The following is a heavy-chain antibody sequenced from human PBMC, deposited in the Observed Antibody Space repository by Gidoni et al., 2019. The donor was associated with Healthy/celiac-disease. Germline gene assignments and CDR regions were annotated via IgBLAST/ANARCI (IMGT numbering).Heavy chain of an antibody. D-gene: IGHD3-3*01. CDR2: ISGSGGST. Sequence: EVQLLASGGGLVQPGGSLRLSCAASGFTFSSYAMSWVRQAPGKGLEWVSAISGSGGSTYYADSVKGRFTISRDNSKNTLYLQMNSLRAEDTAVYYCAKSTHRRGITIFGVVIKLWGQGTLVTVSS. J-gene: IGHJ4*02. CDR1: GFTFSSYA. CDR3: AKSTHRRGITIFGVVIKL. V-gene: IGHV3-23*01.